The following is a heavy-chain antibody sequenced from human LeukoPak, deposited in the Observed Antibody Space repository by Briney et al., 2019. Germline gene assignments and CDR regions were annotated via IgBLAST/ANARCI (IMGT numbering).Heavy chain of an antibody. CDR3: ARALTTVDPIGYYYYYMDV. CDR2: ISYDGSNK. J-gene: IGHJ6*03. V-gene: IGHV3-30*04. CDR1: GFTFSSYA. Sequence: PGGSLRLSCAASGFTFSSYAMHWVRQAPGKGLEWVAVISYDGSNKYYADSVKGRLTISRDNSKNTLYLQMNSLRAEDTAVYYCARALTTVDPIGYYYYYMDVWGKGTTVTVSS. D-gene: IGHD4-11*01.